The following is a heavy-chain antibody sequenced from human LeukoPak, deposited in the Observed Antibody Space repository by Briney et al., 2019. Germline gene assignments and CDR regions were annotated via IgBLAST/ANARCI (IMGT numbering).Heavy chain of an antibody. Sequence: SETLSLTCAVYGGSFSGYYWSWIRQPPGKGLEWIGEINHSGSTNYNPSLKSRVTISVDTSKNQFSLKLSSVTAADMAVYYCARHEGPIAVAGRGRRRGFDYWGQGTLVTVSS. CDR3: ARHEGPIAVAGRGRRRGFDY. D-gene: IGHD6-19*01. J-gene: IGHJ4*02. V-gene: IGHV4-34*01. CDR2: INHSGST. CDR1: GGSFSGYY.